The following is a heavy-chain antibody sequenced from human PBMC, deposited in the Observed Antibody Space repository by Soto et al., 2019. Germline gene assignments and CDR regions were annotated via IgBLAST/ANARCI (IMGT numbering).Heavy chain of an antibody. CDR2: IYHSGST. D-gene: IGHD6-13*01. J-gene: IGHJ4*02. CDR1: GGSISSGGYS. V-gene: IGHV4-30-2*01. Sequence: TLSLTCAVSGGSISSGGYSWSWIRQPPGKGLEWIGYIYHSGSTYYNPSLKSRVTISVDRSKNQFSLKLSSVTAADTAVYYCARGVRYSSSWSYFDYWGQGTLVTVSS. CDR3: ARGVRYSSSWSYFDY.